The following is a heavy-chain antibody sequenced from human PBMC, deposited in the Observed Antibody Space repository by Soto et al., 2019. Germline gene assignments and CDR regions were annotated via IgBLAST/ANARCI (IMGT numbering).Heavy chain of an antibody. D-gene: IGHD2-2*01. CDR2: ISAYNGNT. J-gene: IGHJ3*02. CDR1: GYTFTSYG. V-gene: IGHV1-18*01. Sequence: ASVKVSCKASGYTFTSYGISWVRQAPGQGLEWMGWISAYNGNTNYAQKLQGRVTMTTDTSTSTAYMELRSLRSDDTAVYYCAELVGVPAAEDAFDIWGQGTMVTVSS. CDR3: AELVGVPAAEDAFDI.